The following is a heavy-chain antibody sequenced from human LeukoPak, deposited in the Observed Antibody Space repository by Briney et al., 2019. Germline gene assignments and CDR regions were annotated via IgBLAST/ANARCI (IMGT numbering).Heavy chain of an antibody. V-gene: IGHV1-2*04. CDR2: INPNSGGT. J-gene: IGHJ4*02. D-gene: IGHD3-10*01. CDR1: GYTFAAYY. CDR3: ARGQLLWFGELHSGFDY. Sequence: APGRVCCTAFGYTFAAYYMKGVRQAPGQRVGGWGWINPNSGGTNYAQKFQGWVTMTRHTSISTAYMEPSRLRSDATAVYYCARGQLLWFGELHSGFDYWGQGTLVTVSS.